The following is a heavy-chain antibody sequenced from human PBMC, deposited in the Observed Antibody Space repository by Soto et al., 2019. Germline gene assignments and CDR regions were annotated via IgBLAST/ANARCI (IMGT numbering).Heavy chain of an antibody. J-gene: IGHJ6*02. D-gene: IGHD6-19*01. CDR2: MSSGGST. CDR3: ARDLGVAGTYYYGMDV. CDR1: GFTVSSNY. V-gene: IGHV3-66*01. Sequence: EVQLVESGGGLVQPGGSLRLSCAASGFTVSSNYMSWVRQAPGKGLEWVSVMSSGGSTYYADSVKGRFTISRDNSKTTLYLQMNSLRAEDTAVYYCARDLGVAGTYYYGMDVWGQGTTVTVSS.